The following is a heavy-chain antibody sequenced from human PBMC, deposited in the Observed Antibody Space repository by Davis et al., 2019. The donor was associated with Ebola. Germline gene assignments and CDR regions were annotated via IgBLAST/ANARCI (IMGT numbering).Heavy chain of an antibody. CDR1: GYTFTSYD. Sequence: ASVKVSCKASGYTFTSYDINWVRQATGQGLEWMGWMNPNSGNTGYAQKFQGRVTMTRNTSASTAYMELSSLRSEDTAVYYCARDGEYSSSYKYNWFDPWGQGTLVTVSS. J-gene: IGHJ5*02. CDR2: MNPNSGNT. V-gene: IGHV1-8*01. CDR3: ARDGEYSSSYKYNWFDP. D-gene: IGHD6-6*01.